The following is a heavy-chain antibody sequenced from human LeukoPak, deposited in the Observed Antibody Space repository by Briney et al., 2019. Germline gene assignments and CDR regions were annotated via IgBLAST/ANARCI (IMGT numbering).Heavy chain of an antibody. CDR1: GFTFSSYS. CDR2: ISSSSSTI. CDR3: ARDEVPAVYYYYYYMDV. D-gene: IGHD2-2*01. J-gene: IGHJ6*03. Sequence: GGSLRLSCAASGFTFSSYSMKWVRQAPGKGLEWGSYISSSSSTIYYADSVKGRFTISRDNAKNSLYLQMNSLRAEGTAVYYCARDEVPAVYYYYYYMDVWGKGTTVTVSS. V-gene: IGHV3-48*01.